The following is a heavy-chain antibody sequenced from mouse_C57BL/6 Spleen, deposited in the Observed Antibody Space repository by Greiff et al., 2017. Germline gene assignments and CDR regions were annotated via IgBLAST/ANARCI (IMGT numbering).Heavy chain of an antibody. CDR2: IHPNSGST. V-gene: IGHV1-64*01. CDR3: AREENYSNYGGYAMDY. D-gene: IGHD2-5*01. Sequence: VQLQQPGAELVKPGASVKLSCKASGYTFTSYWMHWVKQRPGQGLEWIGMIHPNSGSTNYNEKFKSKATLTVDKSSSTAYMQLSSLTSEDSAVYYCAREENYSNYGGYAMDYWGQGTSVTVSS. CDR1: GYTFTSYW. J-gene: IGHJ4*01.